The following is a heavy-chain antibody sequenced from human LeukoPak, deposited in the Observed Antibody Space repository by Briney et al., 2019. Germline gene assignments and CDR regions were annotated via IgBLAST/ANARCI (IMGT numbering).Heavy chain of an antibody. Sequence: GESLKISCKGSGYSFTTNWIGWVRQMPEKGLEWMGVIYPADSHIRYSPSFQGQVTISVDKSLSTAYLQWSSLKASDTAMYYCARHPATITTWFDPWGQGTLVTVSS. CDR3: ARHPATITTWFDP. V-gene: IGHV5-51*01. J-gene: IGHJ5*02. CDR1: GYSFTTNW. CDR2: IYPADSHI. D-gene: IGHD3-3*01.